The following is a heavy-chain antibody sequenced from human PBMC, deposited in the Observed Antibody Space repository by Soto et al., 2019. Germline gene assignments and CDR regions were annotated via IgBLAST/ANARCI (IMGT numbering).Heavy chain of an antibody. Sequence: QVQLVQSGAEVKKPGASVKVSCKASGYTFTSYYMHWVRQAPGQGLEWMGIINPSNSTTYAQKFQGRGTMTRDTSTSTVYMELSSLRSEDTAVYYCARVYGSGGSCYSIDYWGQGTLVTVSS. CDR1: GYTFTSYY. CDR3: ARVYGSGGSCYSIDY. V-gene: IGHV1-46*03. D-gene: IGHD2-15*01. J-gene: IGHJ4*02. CDR2: INPSNST.